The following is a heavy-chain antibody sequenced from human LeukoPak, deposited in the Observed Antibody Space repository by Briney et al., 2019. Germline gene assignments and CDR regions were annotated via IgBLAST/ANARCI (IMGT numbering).Heavy chain of an antibody. CDR3: ARGDYYDGGGRNWFDP. CDR2: IHTSWTT. J-gene: IGHJ5*02. V-gene: IGHV4-4*07. D-gene: IGHD3-16*01. CDR1: GGSMSSYY. Sequence: PSETLSLTCTVSGGSMSSYYWSFIRQPDGKGLEWIGRIHTSWTTYYNPSLKSRVTMSVDTSRNQFSLRLTSVTAADTAVYYCARGDYYDGGGRNWFDPWGQGTLVTVSS.